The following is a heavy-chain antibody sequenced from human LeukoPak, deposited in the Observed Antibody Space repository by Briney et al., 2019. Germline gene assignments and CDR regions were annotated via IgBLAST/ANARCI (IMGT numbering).Heavy chain of an antibody. Sequence: PSETLSLTCTVSGGSISSSSYYWGWIRQPPGKGLEWIGSIYYSGSTYYNPSLKSRVTISVDTSKNQFSLKLSSVTAADTAVYYCARQQPGWLAYFDYWGQGTLVTVSS. J-gene: IGHJ4*02. CDR2: IYYSGST. CDR1: GGSISSSSYY. V-gene: IGHV4-39*01. D-gene: IGHD3-16*01. CDR3: ARQQPGWLAYFDY.